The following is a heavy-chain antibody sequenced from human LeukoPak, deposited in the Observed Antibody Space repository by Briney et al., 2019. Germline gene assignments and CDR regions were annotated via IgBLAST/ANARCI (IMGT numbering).Heavy chain of an antibody. CDR3: ATDRGWFFDN. Sequence: PGGSLRLSCAASGFTFSSSGMHWVRQAPGTGLEWVAFISLEGIEKYYADSVKGRFTISRDNSKNTLYLQMNSLRDEDTAVFYCATDRGWFFDNWGQGTLVTVAS. V-gene: IGHV3-30*03. D-gene: IGHD6-19*01. CDR1: GFTFSSSG. J-gene: IGHJ4*02. CDR2: ISLEGIEK.